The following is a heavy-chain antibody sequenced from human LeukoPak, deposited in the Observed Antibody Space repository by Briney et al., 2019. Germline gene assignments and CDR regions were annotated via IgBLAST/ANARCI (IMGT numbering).Heavy chain of an antibody. V-gene: IGHV3-43*02. CDR3: AKGVRSGTYYNCFDP. CDR2: IGGDGDIT. Sequence: GRSLRLSCVASGFTLDDYAIHWVRQAPGQGLEWISLIGGDGDITYYAASLKGRVTASRDNSKTSLYLQMSSLRAEDTALYYCAKGVRSGTYYNCFDPWGQGTLVTVSS. CDR1: GFTLDDYA. J-gene: IGHJ5*02. D-gene: IGHD1-26*01.